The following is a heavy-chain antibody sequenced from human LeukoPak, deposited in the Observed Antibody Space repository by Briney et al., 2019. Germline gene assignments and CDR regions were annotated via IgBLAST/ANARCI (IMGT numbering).Heavy chain of an antibody. CDR3: ARGRRGVLRYFDRLDY. CDR2: IYHSGST. J-gene: IGHJ4*02. Sequence: PSETLSLTCTVSNASIISRSYYWGWIRQPPGKGLDWVGSIYHSGSTHYNPSLKSRVTISRDTSTNQCSLKLSSVTAADTAVYYCARGRRGVLRYFDRLDYWGQGTLVTVSS. V-gene: IGHV4-39*07. D-gene: IGHD3-9*01. CDR1: NASIISRSYY.